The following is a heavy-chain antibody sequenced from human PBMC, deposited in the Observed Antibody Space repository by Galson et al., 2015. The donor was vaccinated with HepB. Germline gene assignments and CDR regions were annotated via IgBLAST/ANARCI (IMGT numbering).Heavy chain of an antibody. V-gene: IGHV3-23*01. CDR1: GFIFSNYA. CDR3: ATKLTYGGNYPVNWFDP. D-gene: IGHD1-26*01. Sequence: SLRLSCAASGFIFSNYAMNWVRQAPGKGLEWVSTISYSGDTTYYTDSVKGRFTISRDKSKNTLYQQMNSLRAEDTAVYSCATKLTYGGNYPVNWFDPWGQGTLVTVSS. CDR2: ISYSGDTT. J-gene: IGHJ5*02.